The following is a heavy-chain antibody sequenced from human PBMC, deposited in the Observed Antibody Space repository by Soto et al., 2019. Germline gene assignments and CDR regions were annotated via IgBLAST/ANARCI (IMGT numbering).Heavy chain of an antibody. J-gene: IGHJ4*02. V-gene: IGHV3-33*08. CDR2: IWYDGSNK. Sequence: GGSLRLCCAASGFTFSGYGRHWVRQAPGKGLEWVAVIWYDGSNKYYADSVKGRFTISRDNSKNTLYLQMNSLRAEDTAVYYCATSSMTTAVTPAFDYWGQGTLVTVSS. CDR3: ATSSMTTAVTPAFDY. D-gene: IGHD4-17*01. CDR1: GFTFSGYG.